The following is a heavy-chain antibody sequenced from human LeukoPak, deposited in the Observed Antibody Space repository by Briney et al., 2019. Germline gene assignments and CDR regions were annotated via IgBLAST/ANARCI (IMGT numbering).Heavy chain of an antibody. CDR1: GFNVSSNY. J-gene: IGHJ4*02. V-gene: IGHV3-53*05. D-gene: IGHD1/OR15-1a*01. CDR3: AKVGKSDRNNFFTTKEKQLDY. Sequence: PGGSLRLSCAASGFNVSSNYMSWVRQAPGKGLEWVSVIYSGDSTYYADSVKGRFTISRDNSKNTLYLQMNSLRAEDTAVYYCAKVGKSDRNNFFTTKEKQLDYWGQGTLLTVSS. CDR2: IYSGDST.